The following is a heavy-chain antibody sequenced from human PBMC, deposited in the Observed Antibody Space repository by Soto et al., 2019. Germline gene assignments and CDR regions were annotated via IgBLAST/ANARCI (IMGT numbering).Heavy chain of an antibody. J-gene: IGHJ3*02. CDR2: ISYHGSTE. Sequence: QVQLVESGGGVVQPGRSLRLSCAASGFSFSIYAMHWVRQAPGKGLEWVAVISYHGSTEYYGDSVKGRFTISRDNSKNTLCLQMYSLRPEDTAIYYCARGYSYGPNWESDALDIWGQGAMVTVSS. CDR1: GFSFSIYA. CDR3: ARGYSYGPNWESDALDI. D-gene: IGHD5-18*01. V-gene: IGHV3-30-3*01.